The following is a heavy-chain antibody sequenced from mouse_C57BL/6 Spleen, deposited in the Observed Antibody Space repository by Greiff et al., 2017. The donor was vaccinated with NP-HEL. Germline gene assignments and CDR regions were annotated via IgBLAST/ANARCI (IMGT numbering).Heavy chain of an antibody. D-gene: IGHD1-1*01. CDR3: ARHTTTVVGNAMDY. V-gene: IGHV5-6*01. Sequence: EVKLVESGGDLVKPGGSLKLSCAASGFTFSSYGMSWVRQTPDKRLEWVATISSGGSYTYYPDSVKGRFTISRDNAKNTLYLQMSSLKSEDTAMYYCARHTTTVVGNAMDYWGQGTSVTVSS. CDR1: GFTFSSYG. J-gene: IGHJ4*01. CDR2: ISSGGSYT.